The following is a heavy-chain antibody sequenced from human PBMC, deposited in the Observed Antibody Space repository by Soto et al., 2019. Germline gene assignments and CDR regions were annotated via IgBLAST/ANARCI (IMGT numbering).Heavy chain of an antibody. CDR3: PTASSLDFDS. V-gene: IGHV3-49*04. D-gene: IGHD3-16*01. CDR2: IRRNAYGGTT. J-gene: IGHJ4*02. CDR1: GFTFGDYA. Sequence: GVSLRRSCTTSGFTFGDYALSWVRQAPGKGLEWVGFIRRNAYGGTTDYAASVKGRFTISRDDSKSIADLQMNSLRTEDTAVDSCPTASSLDFDSWGPGTLVTASS.